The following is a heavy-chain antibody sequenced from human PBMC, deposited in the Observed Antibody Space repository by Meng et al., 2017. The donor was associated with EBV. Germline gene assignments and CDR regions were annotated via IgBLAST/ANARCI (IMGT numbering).Heavy chain of an antibody. J-gene: IGHJ5*02. CDR2: INPSGGST. Sequence: QVQLVQPGAGVKKPGASVKVSCKASGYTFTGYYMHWVRQAPGQGLEWMGIINPSGGSTSYAQKFQGRVTMTRDTSTSTVYMELSSLRSEDTAVYYCARNGIAAWGWFDPWGQGTLVTVSS. D-gene: IGHD6-13*01. CDR1: GYTFTGYY. V-gene: IGHV1-46*01. CDR3: ARNGIAAWGWFDP.